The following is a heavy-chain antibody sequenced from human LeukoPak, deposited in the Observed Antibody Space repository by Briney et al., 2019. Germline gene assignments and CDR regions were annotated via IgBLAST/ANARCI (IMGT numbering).Heavy chain of an antibody. CDR1: GFTFSSYS. CDR3: ARDIAQVLVRDGYNL. J-gene: IGHJ5*02. D-gene: IGHD5-24*01. Sequence: SGGSLRLSCAASGFTFSSYSMNWVRQAPGKGLEWVSSISSSSSSYIYYADSVKGRFTISRDNAKNSLYLQMNSLRAEDTAVYYCARDIAQVLVRDGYNLWGQGTLVTVSS. CDR2: ISSSSSSYI. V-gene: IGHV3-21*01.